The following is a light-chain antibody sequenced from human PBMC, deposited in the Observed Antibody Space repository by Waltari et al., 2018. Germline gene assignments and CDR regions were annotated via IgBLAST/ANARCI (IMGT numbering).Light chain of an antibody. CDR1: QSVRNF. CDR2: DTS. CDR3: QQRSNWPLT. Sequence: DTVLTQSPATLSLSPGKRATLSCRASQSVRNFLAWYQQQPGQAPRLLIYDTSNRATGIPARFSGSGFGTDFTLTISSLEPEDFAVYYCQQRSNWPLTFGGGTKVEIK. J-gene: IGKJ4*01. V-gene: IGKV3-11*01.